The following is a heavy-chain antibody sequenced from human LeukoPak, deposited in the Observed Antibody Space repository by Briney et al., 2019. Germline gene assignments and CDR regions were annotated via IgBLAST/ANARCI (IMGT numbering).Heavy chain of an antibody. Sequence: SETLSLTCTVSGDSISSSSYYWGWIRQPPGTGLEWIGSIYYTGYTYDNPSLRSRVTISVDTSKNQFSLKLSSVTAADTAVYYCARGREWEPKVFDYWGQGTLVTVSS. CDR1: GDSISSSSYY. CDR2: IYYTGYT. V-gene: IGHV4-39*07. J-gene: IGHJ4*02. CDR3: ARGREWEPKVFDY. D-gene: IGHD1-26*01.